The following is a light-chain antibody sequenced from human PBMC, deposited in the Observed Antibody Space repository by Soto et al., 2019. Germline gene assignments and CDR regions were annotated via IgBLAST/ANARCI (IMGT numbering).Light chain of an antibody. V-gene: IGKV3-20*01. CDR3: QQYGTSPLT. Sequence: EIVLTQSPGTLSLSPGERASLSCRASQSVSNYLAWYQQKPGQPPRLLIYGASSRATGIPDRFSGSGSGTDFTLTTSRLEPEDFVVSYCQQYGTSPLTFGQGTKVEIK. CDR1: QSVSNY. J-gene: IGKJ1*01. CDR2: GAS.